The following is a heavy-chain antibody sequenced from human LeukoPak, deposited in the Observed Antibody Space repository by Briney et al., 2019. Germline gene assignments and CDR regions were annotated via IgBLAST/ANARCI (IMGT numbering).Heavy chain of an antibody. J-gene: IGHJ6*02. CDR2: TYYRSKWYN. V-gene: IGHV6-1*01. Sequence: SQTLSLTCAISGDSVSSNSAAWNWIRQSPSRGLEWLGRTYYRSKWYNEYAVSGKSRIIINTDTIKNQFSLQLNSVTPEDTAVYYCARVPGDLLYGMDVWGQGTTVIVSS. CDR3: ARVPGDLLYGMDV. D-gene: IGHD7-27*01. CDR1: GDSVSSNSAA.